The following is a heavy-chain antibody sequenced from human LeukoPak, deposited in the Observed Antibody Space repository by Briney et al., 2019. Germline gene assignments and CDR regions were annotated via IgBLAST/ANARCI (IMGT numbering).Heavy chain of an antibody. CDR2: IRSKANSYAT. V-gene: IGHV3-73*01. CDR1: GFTFSNYV. CDR3: TRHVVGATREDY. D-gene: IGHD1-26*01. Sequence: GGSLRLSCAASGFTFSNYVMRWVRQAPGKGLEWVGRIRSKANSYATTYAASVRGRFTISRNDSKDTAYLQMNSLKTEDTAVYYCTRHVVGATREDYWGQGTLVTVSS. J-gene: IGHJ4*02.